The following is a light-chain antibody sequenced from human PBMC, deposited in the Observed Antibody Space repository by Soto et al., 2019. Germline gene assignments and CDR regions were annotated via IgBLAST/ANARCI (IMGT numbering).Light chain of an antibody. CDR2: GAS. V-gene: IGKV1D-12*01. CDR3: QQADSFPLT. CDR1: QDISTL. Sequence: IQMTQSPSSVSASIGDTVTITFRASQDISTLLAWYQQKPGTAAKLLIYGASTLESGVPSRFSGRGSGRDFTLTISSLQHEDFATYFCQQADSFPLTFGGGTKVDIK. J-gene: IGKJ4*01.